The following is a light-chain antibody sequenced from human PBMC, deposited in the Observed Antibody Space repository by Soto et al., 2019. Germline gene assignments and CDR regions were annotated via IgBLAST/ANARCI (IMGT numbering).Light chain of an antibody. CDR1: QTISSW. J-gene: IGKJ1*01. V-gene: IGKV1-5*01. CDR2: GAS. Sequence: DLQLTQWPSPPSGSVGDRVTITCRASQTISSWMAWYQQKPGKAPKLLIYGASSRATGIPDRFSGSGSGTDFTLTISRLEPEDFAVYYCQQYGNSRGTFGQGTKVDIK. CDR3: QQYGNSRGT.